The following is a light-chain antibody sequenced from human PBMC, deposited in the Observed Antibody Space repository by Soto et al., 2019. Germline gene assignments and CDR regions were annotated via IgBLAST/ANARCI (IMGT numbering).Light chain of an antibody. Sequence: DIVMTQSPLSLPVTPGEPASISCRSSQSLLHSDGYNYLDWYLQKPGQSPQLLIYLGSNRASGVPDRFSGSGSGTDFTLKISRLEAEDVGVYYCMQALRTPVTFGGGTNVEIK. CDR3: MQALRTPVT. V-gene: IGKV2-28*01. CDR2: LGS. CDR1: QSLLHSDGYNY. J-gene: IGKJ4*01.